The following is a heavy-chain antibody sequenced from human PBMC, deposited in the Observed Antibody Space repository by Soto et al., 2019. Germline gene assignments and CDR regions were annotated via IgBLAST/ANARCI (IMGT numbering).Heavy chain of an antibody. CDR1: GGSFSGYY. CDR2: INHSGST. Sequence: QVQLQQGGAGLLKPSETLSLTCAVYGGSFSGYYWSWIRQPPGKGLEWIGEINHSGSTNYNPSLKSRVTISVDTSKNQFSLKLSSVTAADTAVYYCARGSGSREDAFDIWGQGTMVTVSS. D-gene: IGHD1-26*01. J-gene: IGHJ3*02. V-gene: IGHV4-34*01. CDR3: ARGSGSREDAFDI.